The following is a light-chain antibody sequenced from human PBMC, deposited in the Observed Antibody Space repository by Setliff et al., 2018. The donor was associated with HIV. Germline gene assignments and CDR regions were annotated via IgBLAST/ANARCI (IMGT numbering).Light chain of an antibody. J-gene: IGLJ1*01. V-gene: IGLV2-23*02. Sequence: QSALTQPASVSGSPGQSITISCTGTSGDIGAFTFVSWYQQYPGKAPKLLIYEVTERPSGVSARFSGSKSGNTASLIISGLQAEDEADYYCCSYTGSDTIDVFGTGTKVTVL. CDR2: EVT. CDR1: SGDIGAFTF. CDR3: CSYTGSDTIDV.